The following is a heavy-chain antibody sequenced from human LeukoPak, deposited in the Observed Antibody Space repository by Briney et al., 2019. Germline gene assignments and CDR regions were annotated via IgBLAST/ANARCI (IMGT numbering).Heavy chain of an antibody. Sequence: GGSLRLSCAASGFTFSTYWMHWVRQAPGKGLVWVSRIKSDGSTNYADSVKGRFTISRDNANNTLPLQMNSLRPEDTGVYYCARAPSEIGGYYPEYFRHWGQGTLVTVSS. V-gene: IGHV3-74*01. D-gene: IGHD3-22*01. CDR1: GFTFSTYW. CDR3: ARAPSEIGGYYPEYFRH. CDR2: IKSDGST. J-gene: IGHJ1*01.